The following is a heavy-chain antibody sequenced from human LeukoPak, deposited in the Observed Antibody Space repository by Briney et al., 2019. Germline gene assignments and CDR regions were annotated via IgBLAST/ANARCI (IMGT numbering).Heavy chain of an antibody. CDR1: GFTFSSYS. V-gene: IGHV3-48*04. J-gene: IGHJ4*02. CDR3: ARVAGSGWYWFDY. CDR2: ISGSSSTI. Sequence: GGSLRLSCAASGFTFSSYSMNWVRQAPGKGLEWISYISGSSSTIYYADSVKGRFTVSRDNGKNSLYLQMNSLRAEDTAVYYCARVAGSGWYWFDYWGQGTLVTVSS. D-gene: IGHD6-19*01.